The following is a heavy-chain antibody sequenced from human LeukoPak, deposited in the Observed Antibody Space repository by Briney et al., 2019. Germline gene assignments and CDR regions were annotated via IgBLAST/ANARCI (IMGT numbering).Heavy chain of an antibody. Sequence: ASVKVSCKASGYTFTRYSMHWVRQAPGQGLEWMGIINPSGGSTSYAQRFQGRVTMTTDTSTSTVYMELTSLRSEDTAVYYCARHSGMDVWGKGTTVIVSS. V-gene: IGHV1-46*01. CDR1: GYTFTRYS. CDR2: INPSGGST. J-gene: IGHJ6*04. CDR3: ARHSGMDV. D-gene: IGHD3-10*01.